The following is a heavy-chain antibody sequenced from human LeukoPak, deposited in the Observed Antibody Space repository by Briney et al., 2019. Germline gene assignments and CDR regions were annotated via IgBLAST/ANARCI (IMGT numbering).Heavy chain of an antibody. J-gene: IGHJ4*02. Sequence: GGSLGLSCVASGFTFSSYAMSWVRQAPGKGLEWVSGISGSGGNTYYADSVKGRFTISRDNSNNTLYLQMNSLRAEDTAVYYCARHSRGRWYVFDYWGQGTLVTVSS. V-gene: IGHV3-23*01. CDR1: GFTFSSYA. D-gene: IGHD6-13*01. CDR2: ISGSGGNT. CDR3: ARHSRGRWYVFDY.